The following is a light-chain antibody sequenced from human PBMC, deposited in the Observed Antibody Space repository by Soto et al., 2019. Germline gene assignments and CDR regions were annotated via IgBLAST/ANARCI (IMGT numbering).Light chain of an antibody. CDR2: DVS. CDR1: SSDVGGYNY. J-gene: IGLJ1*01. CDR3: CSYAGSYTSFV. V-gene: IGLV2-11*01. Sequence: QSVLTQPRSVSGSPGQSVTLSCTETSSDVGGYNYVSWYQQHPGKAPKLMIYDVSKRPSRVPDRFSGSKSGNTASLTISGLQAEDEADYYCCSYAGSYTSFVFGTGTKLTVL.